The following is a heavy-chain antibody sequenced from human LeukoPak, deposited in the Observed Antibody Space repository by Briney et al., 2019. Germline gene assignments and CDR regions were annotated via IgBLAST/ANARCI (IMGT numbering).Heavy chain of an antibody. D-gene: IGHD6-6*01. Sequence: SVKVSCKASGGTFSSYAISWVRQAPGQGLEWMGGIIPIFGTASYAQKFQGRVTITADESTSTAYMELSSLRSEDTAVYYCARRVGIAARPGRYYFDYWGQGTLVTVSS. J-gene: IGHJ4*02. V-gene: IGHV1-69*01. CDR3: ARRVGIAARPGRYYFDY. CDR2: IIPIFGTA. CDR1: GGTFSSYA.